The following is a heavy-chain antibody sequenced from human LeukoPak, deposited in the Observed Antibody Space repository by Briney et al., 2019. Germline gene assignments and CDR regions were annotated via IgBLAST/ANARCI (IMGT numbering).Heavy chain of an antibody. Sequence: GASVKVSCKASGYTFTSYGITWLRQAPGQGLEWMGWISAYNGNTNYAQKVQGRVTMTTDTSTSTAYMELRSLRSDDTAVYHCARGGYDYLWGSSPDAFDIWGQGPMVTVSS. CDR1: GYTFTSYG. J-gene: IGHJ3*02. CDR2: ISAYNGNT. V-gene: IGHV1-18*01. D-gene: IGHD3-16*01. CDR3: ARGGYDYLWGSSPDAFDI.